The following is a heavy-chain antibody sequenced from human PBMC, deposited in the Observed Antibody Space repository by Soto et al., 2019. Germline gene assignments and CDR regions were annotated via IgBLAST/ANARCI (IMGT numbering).Heavy chain of an antibody. CDR3: ARDSQLRYFDWSTLAYFDY. Sequence: GGSLRLSCAASGFTFSSYSMNWVRQAPGKGLEWVSSISSSSSYIYYADSVKGRFTISRDNAKNSLYLQMNSLRAEDTAVYYCARDSQLRYFDWSTLAYFDYWGQGTLVTLSS. J-gene: IGHJ4*02. V-gene: IGHV3-21*01. CDR1: GFTFSSYS. CDR2: ISSSSSYI. D-gene: IGHD3-9*01.